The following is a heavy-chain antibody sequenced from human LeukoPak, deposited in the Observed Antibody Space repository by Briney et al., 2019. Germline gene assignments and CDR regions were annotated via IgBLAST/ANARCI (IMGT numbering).Heavy chain of an antibody. CDR3: ARWSENSSSWYTYFDY. CDR1: GGSFSGYY. Sequence: SETLSLTCAVYGGSFSGYYWSWIRQPPGKGLEWIGEINHSGSTNYNPSLKSRVTISVDTSKNQFSLKLSSVTAADTAVYYCARWSENSSSWYTYFDYWGQGTLVTVSS. J-gene: IGHJ4*02. V-gene: IGHV4-34*01. D-gene: IGHD6-13*01. CDR2: INHSGST.